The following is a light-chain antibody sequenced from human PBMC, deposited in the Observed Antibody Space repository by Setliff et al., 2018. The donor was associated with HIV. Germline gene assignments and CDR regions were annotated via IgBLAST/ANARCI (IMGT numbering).Light chain of an antibody. CDR2: DVT. V-gene: IGLV2-14*03. Sequence: QSALAQPASVSGSPGQSITISCTGTSSDTAYYNYVSWFQQHPGKAPKLIIYDVTNRPSGVSNRFSGSKSGNTASLTISALQVEDEADYYCSSYTGSGTLVFGGGTKVTVL. CDR1: SSDTAYYNY. CDR3: SSYTGSGTLV. J-gene: IGLJ2*01.